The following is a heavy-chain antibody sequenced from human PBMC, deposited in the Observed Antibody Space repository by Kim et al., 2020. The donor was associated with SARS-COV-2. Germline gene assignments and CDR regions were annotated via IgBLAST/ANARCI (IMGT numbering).Heavy chain of an antibody. J-gene: IGHJ2*01. V-gene: IGHV1-8*01. CDR2: INPYRGNS. CDR3: VGAIFWCSGDWYFDV. Sequence: ASVKVSCKTPGYTLTIYHINWVRQAAGQGLEWMGWINPYRGNSDYAQKLQGRFTMTRDTSISTVYMELSSLTYDDTAVYYCVGAIFWCSGDWYFDVWGRG. CDR1: GYTLTIYH. D-gene: IGHD2-21*01.